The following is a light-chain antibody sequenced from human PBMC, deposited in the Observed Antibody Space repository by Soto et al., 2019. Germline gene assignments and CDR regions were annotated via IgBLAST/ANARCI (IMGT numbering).Light chain of an antibody. Sequence: ELLMTQSPATLSLSPGERATLSCRASQSFSNNLAWYQHKPGQAPRLLIYGASTRAPGVPARFSGSGSGTEFTLTISSLQSEDFAVYYCQQYNNWPLAFGGGTKVEIK. CDR3: QQYNNWPLA. J-gene: IGKJ4*01. V-gene: IGKV3-15*01. CDR1: QSFSNN. CDR2: GAS.